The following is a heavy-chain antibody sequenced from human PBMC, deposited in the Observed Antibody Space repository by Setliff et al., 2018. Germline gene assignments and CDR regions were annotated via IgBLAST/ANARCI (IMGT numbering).Heavy chain of an antibody. D-gene: IGHD6-6*01. J-gene: IGHJ4*02. Sequence: PSETLSLTCAAYGGTFSDYYWTWIRQPPGKGLEWVGEINHRGSTNYNPSLKSRVTISVDTSKDQFSLKLISMTAADTAVYYCARGRNVAARLLDSWGQGTLVTASS. CDR2: INHRGST. CDR3: ARGRNVAARLLDS. CDR1: GGTFSDYY. V-gene: IGHV4-34*01.